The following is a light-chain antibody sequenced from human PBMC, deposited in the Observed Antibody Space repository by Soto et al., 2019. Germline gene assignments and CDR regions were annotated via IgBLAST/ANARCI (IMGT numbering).Light chain of an antibody. Sequence: QAVVTQPPSASGTPGQRVTISCSGSSSNIASNTVNWYQQLPGTAPILLIYNNNHRPSGVLDRFSGSKSGTSASLAISGLQSEDEADYYCAAWDDSLNGPLFGGGTKLTVL. CDR2: NNN. CDR3: AAWDDSLNGPL. J-gene: IGLJ2*01. V-gene: IGLV1-44*01. CDR1: SSNIASNT.